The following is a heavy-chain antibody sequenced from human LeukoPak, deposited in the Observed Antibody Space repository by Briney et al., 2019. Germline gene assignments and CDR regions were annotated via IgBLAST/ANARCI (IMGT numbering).Heavy chain of an antibody. V-gene: IGHV4-59*01. CDR1: GDSISSNY. J-gene: IGHJ4*02. D-gene: IGHD2-15*01. CDR3: ARGVVVAATHFDY. CDR2: IYYSGST. Sequence: SGTLSLTCTVSGDSISSNYWNWIRQPPGKGLEWIGYIYYSGSTNYNPSLKSRVTISVDTSKNQFSLKLSSVTAADTAVYYCARGVVVAATHFDYWGQGTLVTVSS.